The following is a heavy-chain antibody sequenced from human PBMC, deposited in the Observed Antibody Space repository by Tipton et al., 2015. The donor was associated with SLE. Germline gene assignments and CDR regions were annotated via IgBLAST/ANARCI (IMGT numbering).Heavy chain of an antibody. CDR3: ARVGYCSGGRCLFWYFDL. V-gene: IGHV3-53*05. J-gene: IGHJ2*01. CDR1: GFTVSSNY. CDR2: IYSGGST. Sequence: SLRLSCAASGFTVSSNYMSWVRQAPGKGLEWVSGIYSGGSTYYADSVKGRFTISRDNSKNTLYLQMNSLRAEDTAVYYCARVGYCSGGRCLFWYFDLWGPGTLVTVSS. D-gene: IGHD2-15*01.